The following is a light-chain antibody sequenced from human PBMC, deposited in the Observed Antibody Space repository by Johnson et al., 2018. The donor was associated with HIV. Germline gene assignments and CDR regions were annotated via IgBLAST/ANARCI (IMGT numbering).Light chain of an antibody. J-gene: IGLJ1*01. CDR3: AAWDDSLNGHV. V-gene: IGLV1-44*01. Sequence: QSVLTQPPSASGPPGQRVTISCSGSTSNIGSNTVNWYQQLPGTAPKLLIYSNNQRPSGVPDRFSGSKSGTSASLAIRGLQSEDEADYYCAAWDDSLNGHVLGTGTKVTVL. CDR2: SNN. CDR1: TSNIGSNT.